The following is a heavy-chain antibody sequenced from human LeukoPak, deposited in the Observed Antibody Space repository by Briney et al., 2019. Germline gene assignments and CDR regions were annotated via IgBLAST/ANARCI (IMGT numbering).Heavy chain of an antibody. CDR1: GFTFSYFW. CDR3: ARAPRRAVAYYFDY. J-gene: IGHJ4*02. V-gene: IGHV3-7*04. D-gene: IGHD6-19*01. CDR2: INLDGTEK. Sequence: GGSLRLSCAASGFTFSYFWMSWVRQAPGKGLEWVANINLDGTEKHYVDSVKGRFTISRDNARKSLYLQMNSLRAEDTAVYYCARAPRRAVAYYFDYWGQGTLVTVSS.